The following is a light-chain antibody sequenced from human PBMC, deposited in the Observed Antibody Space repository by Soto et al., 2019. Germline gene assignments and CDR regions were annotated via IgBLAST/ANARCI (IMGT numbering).Light chain of an antibody. Sequence: QSALTQPPSASGSPGQSVTISCTGTNSDVGGYHSVSWYQQHPGKAPKLLIYEVSNRPSGVSNRFSGSKSGNTASLTISGLQAEDEADYYCSSYTSSSTYVFGTGTQLTVL. CDR2: EVS. J-gene: IGLJ1*01. CDR1: NSDVGGYHS. V-gene: IGLV2-14*01. CDR3: SSYTSSSTYV.